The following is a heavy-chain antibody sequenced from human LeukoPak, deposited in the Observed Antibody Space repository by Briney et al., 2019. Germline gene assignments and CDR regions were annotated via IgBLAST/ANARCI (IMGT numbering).Heavy chain of an antibody. J-gene: IGHJ4*02. CDR3: APKVLRSGYSYGFGNY. CDR1: GYTFTSYG. D-gene: IGHD5-18*01. CDR2: ISAYNGNT. V-gene: IGHV1-18*01. Sequence: EASVKVSCKASGYTFTSYGISWVRQAPGQGLEWMGWISAYNGNTNYAQKLQGRVTMTTDTSTSTAYMELRSLRSDDTAVYYCAPKVLRSGYSYGFGNYWGQGTLVTVSS.